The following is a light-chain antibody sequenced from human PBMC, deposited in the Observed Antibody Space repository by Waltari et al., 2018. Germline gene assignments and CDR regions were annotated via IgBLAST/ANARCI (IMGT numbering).Light chain of an antibody. CDR2: SND. CDR1: SSTIGSHA. V-gene: IGLV1-44*01. J-gene: IGLJ2*01. CDR3: AAWDDSLNGVV. Sequence: QSVLTHSPSASGTPGQRVTISCSGSSSTIGSHAVNWYRQLPGTAPKLLIFSNDQRPSGVPDRFSGSKSGTSASLAISGLQSEDEADYYCAAWDDSLNGVVFGGGTKLTVL.